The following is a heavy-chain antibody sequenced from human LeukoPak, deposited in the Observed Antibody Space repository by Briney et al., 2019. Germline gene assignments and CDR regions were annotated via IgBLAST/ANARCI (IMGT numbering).Heavy chain of an antibody. J-gene: IGHJ5*02. CDR3: AASFDERLSWFDP. CDR1: GFTFDDYA. Sequence: GRSLRLSCAASGFTFDDYAMHWVRQAPGKGLEWVPGISWNSGSIGYADSVKGRFTISRDNAKNSLYLQMNSLRAEDTALYYCAASFDERLSWFDPWGQGTLVTVSS. D-gene: IGHD3-3*02. V-gene: IGHV3-9*01. CDR2: ISWNSGSI.